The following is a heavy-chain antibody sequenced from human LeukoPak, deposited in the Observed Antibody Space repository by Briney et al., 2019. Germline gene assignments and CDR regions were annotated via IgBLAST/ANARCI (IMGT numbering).Heavy chain of an antibody. CDR1: GFTFSSYA. CDR3: ARDPGIYYYGMDV. V-gene: IGHV3-23*01. Sequence: LSGGSLRLSCAASGFTFSSYAMSWVRQAPGKGLEWVSVISGSGDTTYYADSVKGKFTISRDNSKNTVYLQMNSLRAEDTAVYFCARDPGIYYYGMDVWGQGTTVTVSS. CDR2: ISGSGDTT. J-gene: IGHJ6*02.